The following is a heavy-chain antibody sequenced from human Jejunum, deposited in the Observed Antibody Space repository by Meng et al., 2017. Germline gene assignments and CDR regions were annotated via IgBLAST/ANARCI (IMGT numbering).Heavy chain of an antibody. CDR2: INHNSGQT. V-gene: IGHV1-2*06. CDR3: ARETGRTGEFCDH. CDR1: GYTFPPYN. Sequence: ASVKVSCKASGYTFPPYNIHWLRQAPGQGLEWMGRINHNSGQTKFAQKFQGRVTLTTDTSITIAYMELNRLTSDDIAVYFCARETGRTGEFCDHWGQGTLVTVSS. J-gene: IGHJ4*02. D-gene: IGHD1/OR15-1a*01.